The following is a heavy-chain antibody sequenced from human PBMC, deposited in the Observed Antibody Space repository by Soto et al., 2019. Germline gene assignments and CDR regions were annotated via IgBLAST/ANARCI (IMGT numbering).Heavy chain of an antibody. D-gene: IGHD6-13*01. V-gene: IGHV3-30*18. CDR1: GFTFSSYG. Sequence: QLQLVESGGGVVQPGRSLRLSCAASGFTFSSYGMHWVRQAPGKGLEWVAVISYDGSNKYYADSVKGRFTISRDNSKNTLYLQMNSLRAEDTAVYYCAKDLLSSSWFYYYYYGMDVWGQGTTVTVSS. CDR3: AKDLLSSSWFYYYYYGMDV. CDR2: ISYDGSNK. J-gene: IGHJ6*02.